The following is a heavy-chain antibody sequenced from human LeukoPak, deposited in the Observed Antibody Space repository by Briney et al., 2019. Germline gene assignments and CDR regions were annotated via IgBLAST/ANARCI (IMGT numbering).Heavy chain of an antibody. Sequence: GGSLRLSRVASGFTFSSYVMHWVRQAPGKGLEWVALISNDGSHKYYADSVKGRFTISRDNSKNTLQLQMNSLRTDDTAIYYCARDRPNILFMDAFEYWGQGSLVTVSS. V-gene: IGHV3-30*04. J-gene: IGHJ4*02. D-gene: IGHD3-9*01. CDR3: ARDRPNILFMDAFEY. CDR1: GFTFSSYV. CDR2: ISNDGSHK.